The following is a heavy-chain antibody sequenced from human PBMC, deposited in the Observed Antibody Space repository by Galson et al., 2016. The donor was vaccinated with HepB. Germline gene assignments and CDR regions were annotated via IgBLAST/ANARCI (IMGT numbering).Heavy chain of an antibody. V-gene: IGHV5-51*01. J-gene: IGHJ4*02. CDR1: GYRFNSYW. D-gene: IGHD4-23*01. CDR3: ARHLYGGNSVVGAFDV. Sequence: QSGAEVKKPGDSLKISCEGSGYRFNSYWIAWVRQMPGKGLEWMGMIYPGGDSQNKYSPSFQGQVTISGDTSVSTVYLQWGSLKASDSAIYYCARHLYGGNSVVGAFDVWGQGTLVTVSS. CDR2: IYPGGDSQN.